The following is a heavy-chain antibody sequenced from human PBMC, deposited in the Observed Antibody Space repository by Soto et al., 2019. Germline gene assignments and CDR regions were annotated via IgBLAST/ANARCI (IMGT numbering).Heavy chain of an antibody. V-gene: IGHV1-18*01. CDR3: ARDRDWTLDY. CDR1: GYSFTTYG. Sequence: ASVKVSCKASGYSFTTYGMTWVRQAPGQGLEWMGWISTDKGNTKYAQNFQSRATLTTDTSTSTAYMELRSLRSDDTAVYYCARDRDWTLDYLGQGTLVTVCS. D-gene: IGHD2-21*02. J-gene: IGHJ4*02. CDR2: ISTDKGNT.